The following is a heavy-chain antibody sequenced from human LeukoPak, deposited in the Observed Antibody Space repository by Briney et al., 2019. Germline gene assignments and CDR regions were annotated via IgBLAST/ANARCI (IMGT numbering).Heavy chain of an antibody. V-gene: IGHV4-34*09. CDR1: GGSFSGYY. D-gene: IGHD1-26*01. Sequence: PSETLSLTCAVYGGSFSGYYWSWIRQPPGKGLEWIGEINHSGSTNYNPSLKSRVTISVDTSKNQFSLKLSSVTAADTAVYYCAASSGSDEYFQHWGQGTLVTVSS. CDR2: INHSGST. CDR3: AASSGSDEYFQH. J-gene: IGHJ1*01.